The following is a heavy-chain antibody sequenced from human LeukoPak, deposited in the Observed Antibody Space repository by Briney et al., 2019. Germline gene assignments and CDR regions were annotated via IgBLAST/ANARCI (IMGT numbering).Heavy chain of an antibody. V-gene: IGHV1-69*13. J-gene: IGHJ4*02. CDR1: GYTFTGYY. Sequence: GASVKVSCKASGYTFTGYYMHWVRQAPGQGLEWMGGIIPIFGTANYAQKFQGRVTITADESTSTAYMELSSLRSEDTAVYYCARGAGSGSYVGASDYWGQGTLVTVSS. CDR3: ARGAGSGSYVGASDY. CDR2: IIPIFGTA. D-gene: IGHD1-26*01.